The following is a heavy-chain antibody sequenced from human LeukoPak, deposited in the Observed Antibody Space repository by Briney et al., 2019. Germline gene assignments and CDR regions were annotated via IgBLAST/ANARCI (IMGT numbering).Heavy chain of an antibody. Sequence: GGSLRLSCAASGFTFDDYAMHWVRQAPGKGLEWVSLISWDGGSTYYAASVKGRFTISRDNSKNSLYLQMNSLRAEDTALYYCAKDMAAYYYASGNIDYWGQGTLVTVSS. V-gene: IGHV3-43D*03. CDR1: GFTFDDYA. CDR2: ISWDGGST. D-gene: IGHD3-10*01. CDR3: AKDMAAYYYASGNIDY. J-gene: IGHJ4*02.